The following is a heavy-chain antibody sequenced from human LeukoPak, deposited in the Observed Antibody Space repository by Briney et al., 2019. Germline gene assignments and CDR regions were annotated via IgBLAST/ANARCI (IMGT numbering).Heavy chain of an antibody. J-gene: IGHJ4*02. CDR1: VYTLPDYY. Sequence: ASVPVSCKASVYTLPDYYMHWMRQAPGQGLAWMGWIIPDSGGTYYAQKFQGRVTMTRDTSISTAYMELSRLRPDDTAVYYCARGYSSGSSYYFDYGGQGTLVTVSS. V-gene: IGHV1-2*02. CDR2: IIPDSGGT. D-gene: IGHD6-19*01. CDR3: ARGYSSGSSYYFDY.